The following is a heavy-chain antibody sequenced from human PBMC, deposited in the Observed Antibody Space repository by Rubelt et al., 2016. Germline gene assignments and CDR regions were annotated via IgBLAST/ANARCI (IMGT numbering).Heavy chain of an antibody. J-gene: IGHJ4*02. CDR3: ARLRDKYDSSGYFPDH. D-gene: IGHD3-22*01. Sequence: QVHLQESGPGLVKPSGTFSLPCAVSNGSISNSGWWSWVRPPPGKGLEWIGSIYYRWTTYYNSSLRSRVTIPVHPSKNRFSRRVNSVTAADTSIYYCARLRDKYDSSGYFPDHWGQGTPVTVSS. V-gene: IGHV4-4*02. CDR2: IYYRWTT. CDR1: NGSISNSGW.